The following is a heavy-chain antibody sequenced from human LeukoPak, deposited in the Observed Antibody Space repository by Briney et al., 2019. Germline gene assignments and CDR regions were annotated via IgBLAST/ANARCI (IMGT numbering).Heavy chain of an antibody. J-gene: IGHJ5*02. CDR2: IYYSGST. D-gene: IGHD2-21*01. V-gene: IGHV4-59*01. CDR1: GGSISSYY. Sequence: SETLSLTCTVSGGSISSYYWSWIWQPPGKGLEWIGYIYYSGSTNYNPSLKSRVTISVDTSKNQFSLKLSSVTAADTAVYYCARDDRLTVDPWGQGTLVTVSS. CDR3: ARDDRLTVDP.